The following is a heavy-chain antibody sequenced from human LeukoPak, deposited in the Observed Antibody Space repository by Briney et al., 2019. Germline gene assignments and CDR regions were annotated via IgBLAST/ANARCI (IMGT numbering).Heavy chain of an antibody. CDR3: ARDSGYSYADDY. Sequence: GGSLRLSCAASGFTFRSYAMQGVRQAPGKGLEWVSYITYKSGTIFYADSVKGRFTISRDNAHDSLYLQMSSLRDEDPAVYYCARDSGYSYADDYWGQGTLVTVSS. D-gene: IGHD5-18*01. J-gene: IGHJ4*02. CDR1: GFTFRSYA. CDR2: ITYKSGTI. V-gene: IGHV3-48*02.